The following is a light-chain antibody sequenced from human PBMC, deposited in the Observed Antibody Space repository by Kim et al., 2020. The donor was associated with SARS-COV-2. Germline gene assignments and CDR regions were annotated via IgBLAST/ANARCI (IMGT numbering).Light chain of an antibody. V-gene: IGLV2-8*01. CDR3: SSYAGTNNFYV. J-gene: IGLJ1*01. CDR2: DVN. CDR1: SSDVVGYNL. Sequence: QPVTLSCTGTSSDVVGYNLFSWHKQHPGKAPQLIIYDVNKRPSGVPNRFSGSKSGNTASLTVSGLQAEDEADYYCSSYAGTNNFYVFGTGTKVTVL.